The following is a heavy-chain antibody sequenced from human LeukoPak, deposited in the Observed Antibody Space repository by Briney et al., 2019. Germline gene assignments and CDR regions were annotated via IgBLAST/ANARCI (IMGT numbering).Heavy chain of an antibody. CDR3: ARDQDWNYAFDI. D-gene: IGHD1-7*01. V-gene: IGHV1-46*01. J-gene: IGHJ3*02. CDR1: GYTLTICF. CDR2: INPSGGST. Sequence: ASVKVSCTASGYTLTICFIHWVRQAPGQGLEWMGIINPSGGSTSYAQKFQGRVTMTRDTSTSTVYMELSSLRSGDTAVYYCARDQDWNYAFDIWGQGTMVTVSS.